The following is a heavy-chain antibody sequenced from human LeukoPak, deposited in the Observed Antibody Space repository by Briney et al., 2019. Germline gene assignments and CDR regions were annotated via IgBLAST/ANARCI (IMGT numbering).Heavy chain of an antibody. V-gene: IGHV4-39*07. Sequence: SETLSLTCTVSGGSISSSSYYWGWIRQPPGKGLEWIGSIYYSGSTYYNPSLKSRVTISVDTSKNQFSLKLSSVTAADTAVYYCARVWGYYYYMDVWGKGNTVTVSS. CDR2: IYYSGST. CDR3: ARVWGYYYYMDV. J-gene: IGHJ6*03. D-gene: IGHD3-16*01. CDR1: GGSISSSSYY.